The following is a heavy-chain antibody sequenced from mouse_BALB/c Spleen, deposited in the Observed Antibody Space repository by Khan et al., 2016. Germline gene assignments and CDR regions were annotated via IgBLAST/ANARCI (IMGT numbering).Heavy chain of an antibody. CDR3: AKRGYDERAWFAY. J-gene: IGHJ3*01. D-gene: IGHD2-14*01. Sequence: VQLKQSGPDLVKPSQSLSLTCTVTGYSITSGYSWHWIRQFPGNKLEWMGYIHYSGSTNYNPSLKSRISITRDTSKNQFFLQLNSVTTEDTATYYCAKRGYDERAWFAYWGQGTLVTVSA. CDR2: IHYSGST. V-gene: IGHV3-1*02. CDR1: GYSITSGYS.